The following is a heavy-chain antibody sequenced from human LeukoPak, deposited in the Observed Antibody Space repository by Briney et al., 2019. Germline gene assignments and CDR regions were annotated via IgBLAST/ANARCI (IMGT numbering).Heavy chain of an antibody. Sequence: GGSLRLSCAASGFTFNIYAMTWVRQAPGKGLEWVSIISGSGVNTYSADSVKGQFTISRDNSKNMLYLQMNSLRADDTALYYCVKGYSGPPGSFDFWGQGTLVTVSS. D-gene: IGHD3-10*01. CDR1: GFTFNIYA. J-gene: IGHJ4*02. CDR2: ISGSGVNT. V-gene: IGHV3-23*01. CDR3: VKGYSGPPGSFDF.